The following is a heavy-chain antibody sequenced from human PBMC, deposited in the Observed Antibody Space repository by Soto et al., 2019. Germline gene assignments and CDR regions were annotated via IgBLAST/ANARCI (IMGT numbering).Heavy chain of an antibody. CDR2: IYHSGST. V-gene: IGHV4-30-2*01. D-gene: IGHD3-10*01. CDR3: ARDQNGSGNYYTRYFDY. CDR1: GGSISSGGYS. J-gene: IGHJ4*02. Sequence: SETLSLTCAVSGGSISSGGYSWSWIRQPPGKGLDWIGYIYHSGSTYYNPSLKSRVTISVDRSKNQFSLKLSSVTAADTAVYYCARDQNGSGNYYTRYFDYWGQGTLVTVSS.